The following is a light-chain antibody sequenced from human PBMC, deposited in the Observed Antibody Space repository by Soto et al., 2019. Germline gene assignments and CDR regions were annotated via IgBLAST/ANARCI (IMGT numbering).Light chain of an antibody. V-gene: IGLV1-44*01. CDR2: NNN. CDR3: AAWDNSLTTFYV. J-gene: IGLJ1*01. CDR1: NSNIGTNT. Sequence: QSVPTQPPSASGTPGQRVSISCSGSNSNIGTNTVNWYQQFPGTAPKLLIYNNNQRPSGVPDRFSGSKSATSASLAISGLQSEDEADYYCAAWDNSLTTFYVFGTGTKLTVL.